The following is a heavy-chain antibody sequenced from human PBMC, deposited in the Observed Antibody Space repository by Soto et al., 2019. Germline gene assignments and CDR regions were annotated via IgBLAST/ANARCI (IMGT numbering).Heavy chain of an antibody. CDR1: GYTFTTYY. Sequence: ASVKVSCKASGYTFTTYYMHWVRQAPGQGLEWMGIINPNSDYTSYAQKFQGRVTMTRDTSTSTVYMELSSLRSEDTAVYYCEPNPNPPVFFDFGGQGTM. CDR3: EPNPNPPVFFDF. V-gene: IGHV1-46*01. J-gene: IGHJ3*01. CDR2: INPNSDYT.